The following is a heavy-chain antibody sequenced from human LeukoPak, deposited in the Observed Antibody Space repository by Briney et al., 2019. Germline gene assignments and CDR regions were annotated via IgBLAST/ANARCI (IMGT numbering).Heavy chain of an antibody. CDR3: ASDSLRGVDYYDSSGYYY. V-gene: IGHV3-53*01. J-gene: IGHJ4*02. CDR2: IYTGGNT. CDR1: GFTVDSNY. Sequence: GGSLRLSCAASGFTVDSNYLSWVRQAPGKGLEWVSTIYTGGNTYYAASVKGRFTISRDFSKNTVFLHMNSLRAEDTAVYYCASDSLRGVDYYDSSGYYYWGQGTLVTVSS. D-gene: IGHD3-22*01.